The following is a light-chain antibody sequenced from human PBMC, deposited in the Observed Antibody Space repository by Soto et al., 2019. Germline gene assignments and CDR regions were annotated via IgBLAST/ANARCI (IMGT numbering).Light chain of an antibody. CDR3: HHYGSSPYT. CDR2: AAS. Sequence: EIVLTHSPGTLSLSPGERATLSCRASQSLSNSYLAWYQQKPGQAPRLLIYAASSRAIGIPDTFSGSGSGTDFTLTISRLEPEDFAVYYCHHYGSSPYTFGQGTNLEIK. V-gene: IGKV3-20*01. CDR1: QSLSNSY. J-gene: IGKJ2*01.